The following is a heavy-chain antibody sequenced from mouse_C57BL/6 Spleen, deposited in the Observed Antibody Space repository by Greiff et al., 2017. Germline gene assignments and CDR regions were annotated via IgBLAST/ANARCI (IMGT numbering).Heavy chain of an antibody. Sequence: EVQLQQSGPELVKPGASVKISCKASGYTFTDYYMNWVKQSHGKSLEWIGDINPNNGGTSYNQKFKGKATLTVDKSSSTAYMELRSLTSEDSAVYYCERSGLLRYLAYFDVWGTGTTLTVSS. D-gene: IGHD1-1*01. J-gene: IGHJ1*03. V-gene: IGHV1-26*01. CDR2: INPNNGGT. CDR1: GYTFTDYY. CDR3: ERSGLLRYLAYFDV.